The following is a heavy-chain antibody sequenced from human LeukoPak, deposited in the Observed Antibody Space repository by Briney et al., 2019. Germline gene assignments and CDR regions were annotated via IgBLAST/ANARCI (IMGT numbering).Heavy chain of an antibody. J-gene: IGHJ4*02. V-gene: IGHV4-61*02. CDR3: ARGKISGNYQHFDY. D-gene: IGHD1-26*01. Sequence: SQTLSLTCTVSGGSISSGSYYWSWIRQPAGKGLEWIGRIYSSGSTNYNPSLRSRVTISVDTSKNQFSLKLSSVTAADTAVYYCARGKISGNYQHFDYWGQGTLVTVSS. CDR1: GGSISSGSYY. CDR2: IYSSGST.